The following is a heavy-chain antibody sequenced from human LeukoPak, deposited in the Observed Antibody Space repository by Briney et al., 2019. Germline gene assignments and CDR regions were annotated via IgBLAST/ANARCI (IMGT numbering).Heavy chain of an antibody. CDR2: ISAYNGNT. J-gene: IGHJ6*02. CDR3: AREEPNYRSNYYYYYGMDV. Sequence: ASVKVSCKASGYTFTSYGISWVRQAPGQGLEWMGWISAYNGNTNYAQKLQGRVTMTTDTSTSTAYMELRSLRSDDTAVYYCAREEPNYRSNYYYYYGMDVWGQGTTVTVSS. V-gene: IGHV1-18*01. D-gene: IGHD1-7*01. CDR1: GYTFTSYG.